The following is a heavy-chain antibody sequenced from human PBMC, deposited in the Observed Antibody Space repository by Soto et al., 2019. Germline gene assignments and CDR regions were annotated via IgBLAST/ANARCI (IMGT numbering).Heavy chain of an antibody. J-gene: IGHJ4*02. V-gene: IGHV4-59*08. CDR2: IYYSGST. Sequence: QVQLQESGPGLVKPSETLSLTCTVSGGSISSYYWSWIRQPPGKGLEWIGYIYYSGSTNYNPSLKSRVTISVDTSKNQFSLKLSSVTAADTAVYYCARRGAVPGKTIFDSWGQGTLVTVSS. CDR1: GGSISSYY. D-gene: IGHD2-2*01. CDR3: ARRGAVPGKTIFDS.